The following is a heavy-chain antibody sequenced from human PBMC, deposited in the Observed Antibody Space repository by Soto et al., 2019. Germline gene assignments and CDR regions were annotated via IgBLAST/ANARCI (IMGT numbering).Heavy chain of an antibody. V-gene: IGHV1-24*01. CDR2: FDPEDGET. CDR1: GYTLTELS. J-gene: IGHJ3*02. Sequence: ASVKVSCKVSGYTLTELSMHWVRQAPGKGLEWMGGFDPEDGETIYAQKFQGRVTMTEDTSTDTAYMELSSLRSEDTAVYYCATAYKRLCLGELSLLAFDIWGQGTMVTVSS. D-gene: IGHD3-16*02. CDR3: ATAYKRLCLGELSLLAFDI.